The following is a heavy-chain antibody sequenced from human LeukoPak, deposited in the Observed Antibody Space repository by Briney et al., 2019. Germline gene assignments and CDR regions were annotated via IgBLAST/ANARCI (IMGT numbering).Heavy chain of an antibody. V-gene: IGHV3-30-3*01. D-gene: IGHD6-13*01. CDR1: GFTFSNYA. J-gene: IGHJ4*02. CDR3: AILGYSSSIFDC. Sequence: GGSLRLSCAASGFTFSNYAIHWVRQAPGKGLEWAALISKDGTNKYYPDSVKGRFTISRDNSKNTLYLQMNSLRAEDTAVYYCAILGYSSSIFDCWGQGTLVTVSS. CDR2: ISKDGTNK.